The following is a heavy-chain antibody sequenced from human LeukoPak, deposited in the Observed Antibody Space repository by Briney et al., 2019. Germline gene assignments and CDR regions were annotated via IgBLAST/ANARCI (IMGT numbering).Heavy chain of an antibody. V-gene: IGHV3-30*18. CDR1: GFTFSSYW. D-gene: IGHD6-13*01. Sequence: GGSLRLSCAASGFTFSSYWMSWVRQAPGKGLEWVAVISYDGSNKYYADSVKGRFTISRDNSKNTLYLQMNSLRAEDTAVYYCAKENDPGYSSSWYGYWGQGTLVTVSS. J-gene: IGHJ4*02. CDR3: AKENDPGYSSSWYGY. CDR2: ISYDGSNK.